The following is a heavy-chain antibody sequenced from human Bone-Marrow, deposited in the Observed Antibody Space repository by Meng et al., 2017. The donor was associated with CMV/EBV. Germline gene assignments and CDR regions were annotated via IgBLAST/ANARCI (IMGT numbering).Heavy chain of an antibody. CDR2: ISYDGSNK. D-gene: IGHD6-13*01. Sequence: GGSLRLSCAASGFTFSSYSMNWVRQAPGKGLEWVAVISYDGSNKYYADSVKGRFTISRDNSKNTLYLQMNSLRAEDTAVYYCASSGGSSWYVGTHYYYGMDVWGQGTTVTVSS. V-gene: IGHV3-30*03. CDR1: GFTFSSYS. CDR3: ASSGGSSWYVGTHYYYGMDV. J-gene: IGHJ6*02.